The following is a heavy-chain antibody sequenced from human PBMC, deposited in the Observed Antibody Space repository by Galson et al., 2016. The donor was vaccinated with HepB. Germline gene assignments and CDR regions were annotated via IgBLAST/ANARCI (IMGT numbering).Heavy chain of an antibody. V-gene: IGHV4-31*03. Sequence: TLSLTCSVSGGSIRNGGYWWSWIRQFPGEGLEWIGYISSSGTAYYIPSLRSRLSISIDTSENQFSLKINVVSAADTAVYYWNIVGSRPNAFGVWGPGTNVIVSS. D-gene: IGHD1-26*01. CDR2: ISSSGTA. CDR3: NIVGSRPNAFGV. CDR1: GGSIRNGGYW. J-gene: IGHJ3*01.